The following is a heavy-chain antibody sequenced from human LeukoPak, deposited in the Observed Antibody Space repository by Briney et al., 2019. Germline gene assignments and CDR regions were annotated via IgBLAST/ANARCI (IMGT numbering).Heavy chain of an antibody. J-gene: IGHJ4*02. CDR3: AKDYYDSSGSPDY. D-gene: IGHD3-22*01. CDR1: GFTFSSYG. Sequence: GGSLRLSCAASGFTFSSYGMHWVRQAPGKGLEWVAVIWYDGSKKYYADSVKGRFTISRDNSKNTLYLQMNSLRAEDTAVYYCAKDYYDSSGSPDYWGQGTLVTVSS. CDR2: IWYDGSKK. V-gene: IGHV3-33*06.